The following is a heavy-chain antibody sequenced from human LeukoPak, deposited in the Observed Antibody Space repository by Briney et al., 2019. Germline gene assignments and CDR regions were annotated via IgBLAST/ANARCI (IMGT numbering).Heavy chain of an antibody. CDR3: ARDLGIAVALDY. D-gene: IGHD6-19*01. V-gene: IGHV3-30*04. Sequence: GGSLRPSCAASGFTSSSYARHWVRQVPGKGLGWVAVRSYNGSNKYYTDSVKGRFTISRDNSKTTLYLQMNSLRAEDTAVYYCARDLGIAVALDYWGQGTLVTVSS. J-gene: IGHJ4*02. CDR1: GFTSSSYA. CDR2: RSYNGSNK.